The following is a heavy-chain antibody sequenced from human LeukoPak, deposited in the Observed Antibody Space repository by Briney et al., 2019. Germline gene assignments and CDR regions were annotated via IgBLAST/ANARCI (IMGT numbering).Heavy chain of an antibody. V-gene: IGHV4-59*01. CDR1: GGSISSYY. CDR3: ARGGGRTATGNNYGMDV. Sequence: SETLSLTCTVSGGSISSYYWSWIRQPPGKGLEWIGYIYYSGSTNYNPSLKSRVTISVDTSENQFSLKLSSVTAADTAVYYCARGGGRTATGNNYGMDVWGKGTTVTVSS. CDR2: IYYSGST. D-gene: IGHD1-1*01. J-gene: IGHJ6*04.